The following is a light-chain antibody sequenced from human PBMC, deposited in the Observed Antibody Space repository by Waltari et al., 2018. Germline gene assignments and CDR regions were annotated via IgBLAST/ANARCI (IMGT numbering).Light chain of an antibody. CDR1: SSDVGGYNY. CDR2: DVS. CDR3: SSYTTTSAII. Sequence: QCALTQPASVSGSPGQSITISCTGTSSDVGGYNYVAWYQQYPGKAPKLILFDVSRGPSGVSNRFSGSKSGNTASLTISGLQAEDEADYYCSSYTTTSAIIFGGGTTLTVL. J-gene: IGLJ2*01. V-gene: IGLV2-14*03.